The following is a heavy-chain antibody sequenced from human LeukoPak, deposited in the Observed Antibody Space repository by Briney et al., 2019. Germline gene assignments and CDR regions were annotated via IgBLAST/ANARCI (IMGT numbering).Heavy chain of an antibody. CDR3: ARIQLYDYVWGSYRYNPHFDY. D-gene: IGHD3-16*02. CDR1: GGSISSYY. J-gene: IGHJ4*02. CDR2: IYYSGST. V-gene: IGHV4-59*12. Sequence: SETLSLTCTVSGGSISSYYWSWIRQPPGKGLEWIGYIYYSGSTHYNPSLKSRVTISVDTSKNQFSLKLSSVTAADTAVYYCARIQLYDYVWGSYRYNPHFDYWGQGTLVTVSS.